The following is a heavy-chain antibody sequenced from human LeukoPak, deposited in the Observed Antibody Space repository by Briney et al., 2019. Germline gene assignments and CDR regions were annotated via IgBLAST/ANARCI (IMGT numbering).Heavy chain of an antibody. CDR3: ARHLHYDSSGYADP. V-gene: IGHV5-10-1*01. Sequence: KVTCKASGDTFSSYAISWVRQMPGKGLEWMGRIDPSDSYTNYSPSFQGHVTISADKSISTAYLQWSSLKASDTAMYYCARHLHYDSSGYADPWGQGTLVTVSS. CDR1: GDTFSSYA. CDR2: IDPSDSYT. J-gene: IGHJ5*02. D-gene: IGHD3-22*01.